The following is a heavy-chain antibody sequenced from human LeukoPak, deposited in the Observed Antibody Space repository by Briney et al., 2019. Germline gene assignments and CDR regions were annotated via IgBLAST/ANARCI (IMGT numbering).Heavy chain of an antibody. J-gene: IGHJ5*02. CDR3: ARVYSNGLFDP. Sequence: ASVKVSCKASGGTFSSYAISWVRQAPGQGLEWMGRIIPILGIANYAQKFQGRVTITADKSTSTAYMELSSLRSEDTAVYYCARVYSNGLFDPWGQGTLVTVSS. CDR1: GGTFSSYA. CDR2: IIPILGIA. V-gene: IGHV1-69*04. D-gene: IGHD6-19*01.